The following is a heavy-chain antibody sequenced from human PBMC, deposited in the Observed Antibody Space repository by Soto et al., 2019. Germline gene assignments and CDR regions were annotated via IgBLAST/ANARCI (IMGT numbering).Heavy chain of an antibody. J-gene: IGHJ6*02. V-gene: IGHV3-21*01. CDR3: ARDCSGGSCYPGMDV. CDR2: ISSSGYI. Sequence: GGSLRLSCAASGFNFNNYTINLVRQAPGKRLEWLSSISSSGYIFSTDSVRGRFTISRDNAKNSVYLQINSLRAEDTAVYFCARDCSGGSCYPGMDVWGQGTTVTVSS. CDR1: GFNFNNYT. D-gene: IGHD2-15*01.